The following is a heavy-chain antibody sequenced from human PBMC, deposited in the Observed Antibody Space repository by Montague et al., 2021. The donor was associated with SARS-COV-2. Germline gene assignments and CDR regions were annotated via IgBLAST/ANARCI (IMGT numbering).Heavy chain of an antibody. Sequence: SETLSLTCTVSSGSISSHYWSWIRQPPGKGLEWIGYIYYSGNTYYNPSLKSRATISVETSKNQFSLSLTSVTAADTAVYYCARGPFWSAAPDYWGQGILVTVSS. J-gene: IGHJ4*02. D-gene: IGHD3-3*01. CDR3: ARGPFWSAAPDY. CDR2: IYYSGNT. V-gene: IGHV4-59*11. CDR1: SGSISSHY.